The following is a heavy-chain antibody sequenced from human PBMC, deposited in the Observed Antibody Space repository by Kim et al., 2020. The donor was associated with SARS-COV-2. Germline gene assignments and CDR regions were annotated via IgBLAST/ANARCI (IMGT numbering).Heavy chain of an antibody. CDR3: ARTTVTRRDAFDI. J-gene: IGHJ3*02. D-gene: IGHD4-17*01. Sequence: ANSVKGPFTHSRHNPKDSLYLQMNSLRAEDTAVYYCARTTVTRRDAFDIWGQGTMVSVSS. V-gene: IGHV3-21*01.